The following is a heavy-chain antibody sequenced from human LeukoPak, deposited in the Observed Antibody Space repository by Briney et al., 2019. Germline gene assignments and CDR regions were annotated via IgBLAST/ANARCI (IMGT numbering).Heavy chain of an antibody. CDR1: GGSFSGYY. CDR2: INHSGST. CDR3: ARVAPGYCSGGSCYPNYYYYYMDV. Sequence: PSETLSLTCAVYGGSFSGYYWSWIRQPPGKGLEWIGEINHSGSTNYNPSLKSRVTISVDTSKNQFSLKLSSVTAADTAVYYCARVAPGYCSGGSCYPNYYYYYMDVWGKGTTVTVSS. J-gene: IGHJ6*03. V-gene: IGHV4-34*01. D-gene: IGHD2-15*01.